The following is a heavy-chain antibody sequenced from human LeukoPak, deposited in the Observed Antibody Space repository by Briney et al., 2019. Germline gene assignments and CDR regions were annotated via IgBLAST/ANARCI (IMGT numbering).Heavy chain of an antibody. CDR2: IYYSGSA. Sequence: SETLSLTCTVSGGSISSGGYYWSWIRQHPGKGLEWIGYIYYSGSAYYNPSLKSRVTISVDTSKNQFSLKLSSVTAADTAVYYCAAYYYDSSGYYYNDYYYGMDVWGQGTTVTVSS. V-gene: IGHV4-31*03. D-gene: IGHD3-22*01. CDR3: AAYYYDSSGYYYNDYYYGMDV. J-gene: IGHJ6*02. CDR1: GGSISSGGYY.